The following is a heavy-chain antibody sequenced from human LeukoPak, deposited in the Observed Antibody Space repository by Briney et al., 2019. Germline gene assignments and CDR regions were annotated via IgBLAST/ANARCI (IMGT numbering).Heavy chain of an antibody. V-gene: IGHV1-2*02. CDR1: GYTFTGYY. Sequence: ASVKVSCKASGYTFTGYYMHWVRQAPGQGLERMGWINPNSGGTNYAQKFQGRVTMTRDTSISTAYMELSRLRSDDTAVYYCARGGDYYDSSAAGFDYWGQGTLVTVSS. CDR3: ARGGDYYDSSAAGFDY. D-gene: IGHD3-22*01. J-gene: IGHJ4*02. CDR2: INPNSGGT.